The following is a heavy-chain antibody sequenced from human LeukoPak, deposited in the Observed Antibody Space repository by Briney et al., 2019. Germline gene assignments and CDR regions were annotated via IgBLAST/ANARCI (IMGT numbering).Heavy chain of an antibody. CDR2: IKQDGSAK. V-gene: IGHV3-7*01. CDR3: AVAAGWEQAY. CDR1: GFTFSTYW. J-gene: IGHJ4*02. Sequence: GGSLRLSCAASGFTFSTYWMSWVRQAPGKGLEWVANIKQDGSAKNYVDSATGRFTISRDSAKNSLYLQMNSLRAEDTVVYYCAVAAGWEQAYWGQGTLVTVSS. D-gene: IGHD1-26*01.